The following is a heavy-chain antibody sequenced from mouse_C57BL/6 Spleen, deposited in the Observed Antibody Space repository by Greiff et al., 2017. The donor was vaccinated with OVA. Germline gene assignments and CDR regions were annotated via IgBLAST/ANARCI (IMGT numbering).Heavy chain of an antibody. CDR1: GFSLTSYG. CDR2: IWGDGST. V-gene: IGHV2-3*01. Sequence: VQLVESGPGLVAPSQSLSITCTVSGFSLTSYGVSWVRQPPGKGLEWLGVIWGDGSTNYHSAFISRLSISQDNSKSQVFFTLNSLQTDDTATYYCAIGDCGSAWFAYWGQGTLVTVSA. J-gene: IGHJ3*01. CDR3: AIGDCGSAWFAY. D-gene: IGHD1-1*01.